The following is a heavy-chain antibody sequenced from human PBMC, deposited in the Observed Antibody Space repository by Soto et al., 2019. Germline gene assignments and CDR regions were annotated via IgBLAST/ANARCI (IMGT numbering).Heavy chain of an antibody. D-gene: IGHD3-10*01. CDR2: IIKDGSEK. V-gene: IGHV3-7*03. CDR3: ARDWGGLGF. Sequence: HPRGSLLIACASSVFTFSNYWMTWDRQAPGKGLEWVANIIKDGSEKSYVDSVKGRFTISRDNAKNSLYLEMNSLRVEDTAVYYCARDWGGLGFWGQGTLVTVSS. J-gene: IGHJ4*02. CDR1: VFTFSNYW.